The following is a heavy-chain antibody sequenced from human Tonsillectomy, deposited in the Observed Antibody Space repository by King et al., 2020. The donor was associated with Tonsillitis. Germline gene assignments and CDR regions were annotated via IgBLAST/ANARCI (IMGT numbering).Heavy chain of an antibody. CDR1: GFSFDDYA. J-gene: IGHJ4*02. CDR2: ITWNSGSI. CDR3: TKDLALRSMIVVAVFDY. V-gene: IGHV3-9*01. Sequence: DVQLVESGGGLVQAGRSLRLSCAASGFSFDDYAMHWVRQVPGKGLEWVSGITWNSGSIGYADSVKGRFTISRDNARNSLYLQMNSLRAEDTAFYYCTKDLALRSMIVVAVFDYWGQGTLVTVSS. D-gene: IGHD3-22*01.